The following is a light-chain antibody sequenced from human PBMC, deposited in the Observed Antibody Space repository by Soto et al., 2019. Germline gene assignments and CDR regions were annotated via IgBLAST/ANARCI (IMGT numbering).Light chain of an antibody. CDR1: QSVSTY. CDR2: DTS. Sequence: EIVLTQSPATLSAFPGDRVTLSCRASQSVSTYLLWYQQKPGQAPRLLIYDTSNRATGIPARFSGSGSGTDFTLTISSLEPEDFAVYYCQQRINWPPITFGQGTRLEIK. V-gene: IGKV3-11*01. CDR3: QQRINWPPIT. J-gene: IGKJ5*01.